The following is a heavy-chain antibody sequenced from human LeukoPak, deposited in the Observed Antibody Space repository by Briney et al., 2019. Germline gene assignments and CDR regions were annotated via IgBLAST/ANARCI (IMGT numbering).Heavy chain of an antibody. CDR1: GFG. CDR3: ARDLMGEDNY. Sequence: GRSLRLSCAASGFGMHWVRQAPGKGLEWVAIIWYDGSNKYYPDSVKGRFTISRDNSKNTLYLQMNSLRAEDTAVNYCARDLMGEDNYWGQGTLVTVSS. J-gene: IGHJ4*02. D-gene: IGHD1-26*01. V-gene: IGHV3-33*01. CDR2: IWYDGSNK.